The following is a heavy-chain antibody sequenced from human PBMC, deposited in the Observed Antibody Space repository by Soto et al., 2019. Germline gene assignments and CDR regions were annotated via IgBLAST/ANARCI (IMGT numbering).Heavy chain of an antibody. V-gene: IGHV3-30*19. CDR2: TSYVGSDK. CDR3: ARWGTTGGLDV. Sequence: QVQLVESGGGVVQPGTSLRVSCVGSGFTFRSYVIHWVRQAPGKGLEWVALTSYVGSDKYYDDSVRGRFTISRDNSRNTVDLQMDSLRLEDTALYYCARWGTTGGLDVWGQGTLV. D-gene: IGHD3-16*01. CDR1: GFTFRSYV. J-gene: IGHJ1*01.